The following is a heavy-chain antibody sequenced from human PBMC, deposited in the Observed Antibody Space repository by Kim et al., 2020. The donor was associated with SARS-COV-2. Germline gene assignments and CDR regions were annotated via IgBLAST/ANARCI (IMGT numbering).Heavy chain of an antibody. CDR3: AKVPGARGWFDP. CDR1: GLNFRNFD. V-gene: IGHV3-33*03. D-gene: IGHD3-10*01. Sequence: GGSLRLSCSASGLNFRNFDMTWVRQAPGKGLEWVATIWSHGKNKTYGDSVKGRFVITRDNSKKTLYLQMNSLRLEDTAVYYCAKVPGARGWFDPWGQGTLVTVSS. CDR2: IWSHGKNK. J-gene: IGHJ5*02.